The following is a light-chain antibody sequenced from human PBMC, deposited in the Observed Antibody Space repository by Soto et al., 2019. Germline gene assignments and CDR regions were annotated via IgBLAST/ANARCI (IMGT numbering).Light chain of an antibody. CDR1: KRISSL. Sequence: IQRAKSRSSPAASLGDRVTMTWRASKRISSLLYWYQQRPGKTPNLLVYAASNLRGGVPSRFSGSGCGTVFTLTTNSLQPEDFATDYCQQIHCSSSYAFGQGTKVHIK. CDR2: AAS. V-gene: IGKV1-39*01. CDR3: QQIHCSSSYA. J-gene: IGKJ1*01.